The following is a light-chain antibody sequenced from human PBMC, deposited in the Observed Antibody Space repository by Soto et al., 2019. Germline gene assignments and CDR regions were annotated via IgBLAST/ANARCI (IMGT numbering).Light chain of an antibody. CDR1: QSIRTS. CDR2: DAS. CDR3: QKRNVWPPIT. J-gene: IGKJ5*01. Sequence: EVVLTQSPATLSLSPGERATLSCRASQSIRTSLAWYQQKPGQAPRLVIFDASNRANGVPAKVGGRGSGTDFTLTINRLEPEDFAVYYCQKRNVWPPITFGQGTRLEIK. V-gene: IGKV3-11*01.